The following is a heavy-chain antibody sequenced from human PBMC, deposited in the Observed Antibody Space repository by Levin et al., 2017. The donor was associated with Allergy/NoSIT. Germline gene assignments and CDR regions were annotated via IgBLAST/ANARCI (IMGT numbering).Heavy chain of an antibody. CDR1: GGSISSSSYY. V-gene: IGHV4-39*01. CDR3: ARCEQQLLDP. CDR2: IYYSGST. D-gene: IGHD6-13*01. J-gene: IGHJ5*02. Sequence: SETLSLTCTVSGGSISSSSYYWGWIRQPPGKGLEWIGSIYYSGSTYYNPSLKSRVTISVDTSKNQFSLKLSSVTAADTAVYYCARCEQQLLDPWGQGTLVTVSS.